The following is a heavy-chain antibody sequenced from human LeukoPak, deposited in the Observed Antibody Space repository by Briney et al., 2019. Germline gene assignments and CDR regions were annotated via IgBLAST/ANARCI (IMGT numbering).Heavy chain of an antibody. CDR1: GYSFTSYW. CDR2: IYPCHSDT. CDR3: ARHNGGSYSYYYYCYGMDV. Sequence: GESLKISCKGSGYSFTSYWIGLVRQMPGKGLEWMGIIYPCHSDTRYSPYFQGQVTISADKSISTAYLPWSRLKASDTAMYYCARHNGGSYSYYYYCYGMDVWGQGTTVTVSS. V-gene: IGHV5-51*01. D-gene: IGHD1-26*01. J-gene: IGHJ6*02.